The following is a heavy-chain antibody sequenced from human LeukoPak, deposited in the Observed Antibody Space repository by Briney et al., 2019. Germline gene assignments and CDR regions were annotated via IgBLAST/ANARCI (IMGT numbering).Heavy chain of an antibody. J-gene: IGHJ4*02. D-gene: IGHD2-15*01. CDR3: ARVVVTYYFDY. Sequence: SETLSLTCTVSGGSISSSSYDWGWIRQPPGKGLEWIGSIYYSGSTYYNPSLKSRVTISVDTSKNQFSLKLSSVTAADTAVYYCARVVVTYYFDYWGQGTLVTVSS. V-gene: IGHV4-39*01. CDR1: GGSISSSSYD. CDR2: IYYSGST.